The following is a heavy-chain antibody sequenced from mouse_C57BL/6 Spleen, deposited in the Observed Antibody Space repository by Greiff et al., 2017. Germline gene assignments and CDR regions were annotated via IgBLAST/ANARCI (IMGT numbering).Heavy chain of an antibody. J-gene: IGHJ2*01. CDR2: IYPGDGDT. CDR3: ARRELRGPYCFDY. D-gene: IGHD2-4*01. Sequence: VQLVESGAELVKPGASVKISCKASGYAFSSYWMNWVKQRPGKGLEWIGQIYPGDGDTNYNGKFKGKATLTADKSSSTAYMQLSSLTSEDSAVYFCARRELRGPYCFDYWGQGTTLTVSS. V-gene: IGHV1-80*01. CDR1: GYAFSSYW.